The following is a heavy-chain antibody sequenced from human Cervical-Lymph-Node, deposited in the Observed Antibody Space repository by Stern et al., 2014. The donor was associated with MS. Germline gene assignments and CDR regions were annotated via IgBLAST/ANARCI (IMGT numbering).Heavy chain of an antibody. CDR2: IYYSGST. CDR1: GGSISSGDYY. J-gene: IGHJ4*02. V-gene: IGHV4-30-4*01. D-gene: IGHD3-22*01. Sequence: QEQLVESGPGLVKPSQTLSLTCTVSGGSISSGDYYWSWICQTPGKGLEWIGYIYYSGSTYYNPSLKIRVTISVDTSKNQFSLKLSSVTAADTAVYYCARGGEYYDSSGYSLLDYWGQGTLVTVSS. CDR3: ARGGEYYDSSGYSLLDY.